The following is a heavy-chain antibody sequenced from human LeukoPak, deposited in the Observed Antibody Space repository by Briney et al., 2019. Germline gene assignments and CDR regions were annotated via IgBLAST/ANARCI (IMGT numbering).Heavy chain of an antibody. D-gene: IGHD6-13*01. V-gene: IGHV4-38-2*02. Sequence: SETLSLTCTVSGYSISSGSYWGWIRQPPGKGLEWIGSIYYSGSTYYNPSLKSRVTISVDTSKNQFSLKLSSVTAADTAVYYCARQSSSWYSVDWFDPWGQGTLVTVSS. J-gene: IGHJ5*02. CDR3: ARQSSSWYSVDWFDP. CDR1: GYSISSGSY. CDR2: IYYSGST.